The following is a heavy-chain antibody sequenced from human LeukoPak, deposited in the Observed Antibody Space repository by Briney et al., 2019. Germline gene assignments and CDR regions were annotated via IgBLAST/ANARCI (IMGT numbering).Heavy chain of an antibody. Sequence: QPGGSLRLSCAASGFTFSSYAMSWVRQAPGNGLEWVSAISGSGGSTYYADSVKGRFTISRDNSKNTLYLQMNSLRAEDTAVYYCAKSGSYLYYYYGMDVWGQGTTVTVSS. V-gene: IGHV3-23*01. CDR1: GFTFSSYA. J-gene: IGHJ6*02. CDR3: AKSGSYLYYYYGMDV. D-gene: IGHD1-26*01. CDR2: ISGSGGST.